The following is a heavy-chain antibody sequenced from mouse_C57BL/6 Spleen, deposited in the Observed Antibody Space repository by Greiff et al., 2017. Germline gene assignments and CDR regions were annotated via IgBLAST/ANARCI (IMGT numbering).Heavy chain of an antibody. V-gene: IGHV1-82*01. Sequence: QVQLKESGPELVKPGASVKISCKASGYAFSSSWMNWVKQRPGQGLEWIGRIYPGDGDTNYNGKFKGKATLTADKSSSTAYMQLSSLTSEDSAVYFCARCPYYYGSSYYYYAMDYWGQGTSVTVSS. J-gene: IGHJ4*01. D-gene: IGHD1-1*01. CDR1: GYAFSSSW. CDR3: ARCPYYYGSSYYYYAMDY. CDR2: IYPGDGDT.